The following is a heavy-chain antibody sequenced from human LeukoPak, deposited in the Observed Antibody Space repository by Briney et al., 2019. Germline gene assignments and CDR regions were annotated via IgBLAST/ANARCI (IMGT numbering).Heavy chain of an antibody. V-gene: IGHV3-33*01. CDR3: ARDVPYYYASGSSKPLDY. D-gene: IGHD3-10*01. Sequence: PGGSLRLSCAASGFTFSNYGMHWVRQAPGKGLEWVAVIWYDGGNKYYADSVKGRFTISRDNSKSTLYPQMNSLRAEDTAVYYCARDVPYYYASGSSKPLDYWGQGTLVTVSS. CDR2: IWYDGGNK. CDR1: GFTFSNYG. J-gene: IGHJ4*02.